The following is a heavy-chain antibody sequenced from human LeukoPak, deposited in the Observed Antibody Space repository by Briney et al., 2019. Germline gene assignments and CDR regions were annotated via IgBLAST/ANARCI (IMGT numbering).Heavy chain of an antibody. J-gene: IGHJ4*02. CDR3: ARDRYYYDNSGKFDY. Sequence: SETLSLTCTVSGASISSYYWSWIRQPAGKGLEWIGRIYTSGSTNYNPSLKSRVTMSVDTSKNQVSLNVGSVTAADTAVYYCARDRYYYDNSGKFDYWGQGTLVTVSS. V-gene: IGHV4-4*07. D-gene: IGHD3-22*01. CDR1: GASISSYY. CDR2: IYTSGST.